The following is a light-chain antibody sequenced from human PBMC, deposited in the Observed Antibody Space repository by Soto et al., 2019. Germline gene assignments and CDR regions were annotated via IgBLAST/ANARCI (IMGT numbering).Light chain of an antibody. CDR3: QQYGSSMYT. V-gene: IGKV3-20*01. CDR2: GAS. J-gene: IGKJ2*01. Sequence: EIVLTQSPGTLSLSPGERATLSCRASQSVSSSYLAWYQQKPGQAPRLLIYGASSMATGIPDRFSGSGSGTDFTLTISRLEPEDFAVYYWQQYGSSMYTFGQGTKLEIK. CDR1: QSVSSSY.